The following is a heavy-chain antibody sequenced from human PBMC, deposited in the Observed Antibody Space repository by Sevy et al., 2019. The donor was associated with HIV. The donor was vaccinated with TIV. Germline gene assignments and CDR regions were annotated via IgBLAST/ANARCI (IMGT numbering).Heavy chain of an antibody. D-gene: IGHD3-3*01. CDR3: ARKAEKSSWSGYYDFGY. V-gene: IGHV1-18*01. CDR2: ISAYNGNT. Sequence: ASVKVSCKASGYTFTSYGISWVRQAPGQGLEWMGWISAYNGNTNYAQKLQGRVTMTTDTSTSTAYMELRSLRSDDTAVYYCARKAEKSSWSGYYDFGYWGQGTLVTVSS. CDR1: GYTFTSYG. J-gene: IGHJ4*02.